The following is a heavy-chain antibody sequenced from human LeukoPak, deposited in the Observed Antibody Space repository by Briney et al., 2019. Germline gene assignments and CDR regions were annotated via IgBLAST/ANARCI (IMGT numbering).Heavy chain of an antibody. CDR1: GFTFSSYA. CDR3: AKDPPGGYCSGGSCWGG. V-gene: IGHV3-23*01. J-gene: IGHJ4*02. CDR2: ISGSGGST. D-gene: IGHD2-15*01. Sequence: GGSLRLSCAASGFTFSSYAMSWVRQAPGKGLEWVSAISGSGGSTYYADSVKGRFTISRDNSKNTLYLQMNSLRAEDTAVYYCAKDPPGGYCSGGSCWGGRGQGTLVTVSS.